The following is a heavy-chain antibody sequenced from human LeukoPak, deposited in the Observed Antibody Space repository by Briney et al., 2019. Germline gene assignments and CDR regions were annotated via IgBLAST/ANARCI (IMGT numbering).Heavy chain of an antibody. CDR1: GGSINRGGYY. V-gene: IGHV4-30-2*01. CDR3: ARGLPGIAAAYPFDY. Sequence: SETLSLTCTVSGGSINRGGYYWSWIRQPPGEGLEWIGYIYHSGTTYYNPSLKSRVTISVDGSKNQFSLKLNSVTAADTAVYYCARGLPGIAAAYPFDYWGQGTLVTVSS. J-gene: IGHJ4*02. D-gene: IGHD6-13*01. CDR2: IYHSGTT.